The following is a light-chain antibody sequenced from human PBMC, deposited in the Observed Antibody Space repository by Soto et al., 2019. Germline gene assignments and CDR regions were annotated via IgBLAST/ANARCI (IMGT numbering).Light chain of an antibody. CDR1: QTISSW. J-gene: IGKJ1*01. Sequence: DIQMTQSPSTLSGSVGDRVTIPCWASQTISSWLAWYQQTPGKAPKLLIYKASTLKSGVPSRFSGSGSGTEFTLTIRSLQPDDLATYYCQHYNSYSEAFGQGTKVDIK. CDR2: KAS. CDR3: QHYNSYSEA. V-gene: IGKV1-5*03.